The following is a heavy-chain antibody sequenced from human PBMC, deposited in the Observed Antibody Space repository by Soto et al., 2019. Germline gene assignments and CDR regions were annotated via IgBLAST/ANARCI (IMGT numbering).Heavy chain of an antibody. CDR2: IYYSGST. J-gene: IGHJ4*02. V-gene: IGHV4-61*08. CDR1: GGSISSGGYY. D-gene: IGHD2-15*01. CDR3: ARVRTRSRLGYSSGGSCPREHYFDY. Sequence: SETLSLTCAVSGGSISSGGYYWSWIRQPPGKGLEWIGYIYYSGSTNYNPSLKSRVTISVDTSKNQFSLKLSSVTAADTAVYYCARVRTRSRLGYSSGGSCPREHYFDYWGQGTLVPVSS.